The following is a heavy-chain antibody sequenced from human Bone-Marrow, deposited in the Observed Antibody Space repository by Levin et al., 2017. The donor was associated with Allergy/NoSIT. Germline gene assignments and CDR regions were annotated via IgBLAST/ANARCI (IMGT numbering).Heavy chain of an antibody. CDR1: GFTFDDYG. CDR3: ARSLVDDSSGYGAFDI. D-gene: IGHD3-22*01. J-gene: IGHJ3*02. CDR2: ITWNGGST. Sequence: GESLKISCAASGFTFDDYGMSWVRQVPGKGLEWVSGITWNGGSTGYADSVKGRFTISRDNAKNSLFLQMNSLRAEDTALYYCARSLVDDSSGYGAFDIWGQGTMVTVSS. V-gene: IGHV3-20*04.